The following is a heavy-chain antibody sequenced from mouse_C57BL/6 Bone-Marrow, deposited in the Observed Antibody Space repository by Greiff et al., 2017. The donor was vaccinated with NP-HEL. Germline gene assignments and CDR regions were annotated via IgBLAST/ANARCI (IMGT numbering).Heavy chain of an antibody. J-gene: IGHJ2*01. V-gene: IGHV1-63*01. Sequence: QVQLQQSGAELVRPGTSVKMSCKASGYTFTNYWIGWAKQRPGHGLEWIGDIYPGGGYTNYNEKFKGKATLTAYKSSSTAYMQFSSLTSEDSAIYYCARRGTTVVPYFDYWGQGTTLTVSS. CDR1: GYTFTNYW. D-gene: IGHD1-1*01. CDR2: IYPGGGYT. CDR3: ARRGTTVVPYFDY.